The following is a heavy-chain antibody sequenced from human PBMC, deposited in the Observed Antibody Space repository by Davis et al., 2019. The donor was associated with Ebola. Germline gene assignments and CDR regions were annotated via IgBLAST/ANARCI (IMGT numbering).Heavy chain of an antibody. CDR1: GFTFSNVW. V-gene: IGHV3-15*01. J-gene: IGHJ4*02. CDR3: TLGEN. CDR2: IRSRSDGGTT. D-gene: IGHD3-16*01. Sequence: PGGSLRLSCAASGFTFSNVWFTWVRQCPGKGLQWIGRIRSRSDGGTTDYAAPLKGRFTISRDDSQNMVYLQMNSLKTKDTAVYFCTLGENWGPGTQVTVSS.